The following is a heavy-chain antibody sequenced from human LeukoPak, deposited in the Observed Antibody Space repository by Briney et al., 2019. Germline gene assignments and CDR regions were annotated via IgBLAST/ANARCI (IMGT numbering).Heavy chain of an antibody. CDR3: AREPCSGGSCYWAGSGDYFDY. CDR1: GYTFTSYY. D-gene: IGHD2-15*01. CDR2: IIPSGGST. V-gene: IGHV1-46*01. J-gene: IGHJ4*02. Sequence: ASVKVSCKASGYTFTSYYMHWVRQAPGQGLEWMGIIIPSGGSTSYAQKFQGRVTMTRDTSTSTVYMELSSLRSEDTAVYYCAREPCSGGSCYWAGSGDYFDYWGQGTLVTVSS.